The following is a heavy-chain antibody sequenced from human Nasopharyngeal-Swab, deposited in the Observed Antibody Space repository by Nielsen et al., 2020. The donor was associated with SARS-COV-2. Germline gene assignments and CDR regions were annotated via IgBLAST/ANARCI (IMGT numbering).Heavy chain of an antibody. Sequence: GESLKISCAASGFTFSSYAMSWVRQAPGKGLEWVSAISGSGGSTYYADSVKGRFTISRDNSKNTLYLQMNSLRAEDTAVYYCAKSGSGYSLDKLYYMDVWGKGTTVTVSS. V-gene: IGHV3-23*01. CDR1: GFTFSSYA. J-gene: IGHJ6*03. CDR2: ISGSGGST. D-gene: IGHD6-13*01. CDR3: AKSGSGYSLDKLYYMDV.